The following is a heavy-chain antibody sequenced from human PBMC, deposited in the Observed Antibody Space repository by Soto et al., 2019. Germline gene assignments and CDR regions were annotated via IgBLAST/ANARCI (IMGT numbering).Heavy chain of an antibody. D-gene: IGHD2-2*02. CDR1: GGTFSSYA. Sequence: QVQLVQSGAEVKKPGSSVKVSCTASGGTFSSYAISWVRQAPGQGLEWMGGIIPIFGTANYAQKFQGRVTITADESTSTAYMELSSLRSEDTAVYYCAINGIVVVPAAIGSYGMDVWGQGTTVTVSS. V-gene: IGHV1-69*01. CDR2: IIPIFGTA. J-gene: IGHJ6*02. CDR3: AINGIVVVPAAIGSYGMDV.